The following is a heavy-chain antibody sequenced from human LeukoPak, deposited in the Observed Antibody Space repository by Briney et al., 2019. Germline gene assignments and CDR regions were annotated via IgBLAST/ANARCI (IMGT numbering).Heavy chain of an antibody. J-gene: IGHJ4*02. CDR2: IRNDESNK. CDR1: GFTLRTYG. CDR3: AKVIGGSSFWYARGFDY. D-gene: IGHD2-15*01. Sequence: PGGSLRLSCAASGFTLRTYGMHWVRQAPGKGLEWVAFIRNDESNKYYADSVKGRFTISRVNSKNTLYLQMNSLRPEDTAVYFCAKVIGGSSFWYARGFDYWGQGTLVTVSS. V-gene: IGHV3-30*02.